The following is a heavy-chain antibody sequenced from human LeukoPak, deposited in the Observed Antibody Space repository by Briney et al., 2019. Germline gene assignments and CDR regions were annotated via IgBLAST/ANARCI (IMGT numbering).Heavy chain of an antibody. J-gene: IGHJ6*03. CDR2: IYTSGST. CDR3: ARCTEDYYYYYMDV. V-gene: IGHV4-4*07. Sequence: PSETLSLTCTVSGGSISSYYWSWIRQPAGKGLEWIGRIYTSGSTNYNPSLKSRVTMSVDTSKNQFSLKLSSVTAADTAVYYCARCTEDYYYYYMDVWGKGTTVTVSS. D-gene: IGHD2-8*02. CDR1: GGSISSYY.